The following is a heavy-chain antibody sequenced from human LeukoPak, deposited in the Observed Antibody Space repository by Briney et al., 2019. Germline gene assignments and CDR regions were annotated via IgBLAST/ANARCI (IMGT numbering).Heavy chain of an antibody. Sequence: GGSLRLSCVVSGFTFSDYAMSWVRQAPGKGLDWVSVISGSGASTYYADSVKGRFTISRDNSKNTLYLQMNSLRAEDTAVYYCARESCSGGSCYSDYWGQGTLVTVSS. CDR3: ARESCSGGSCYSDY. CDR2: ISGSGAST. J-gene: IGHJ4*02. D-gene: IGHD2-15*01. V-gene: IGHV3-23*01. CDR1: GFTFSDYA.